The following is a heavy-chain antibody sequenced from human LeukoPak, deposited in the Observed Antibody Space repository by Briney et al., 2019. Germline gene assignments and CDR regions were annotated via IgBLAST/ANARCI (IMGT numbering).Heavy chain of an antibody. CDR2: ISSSSGYI. CDR3: ARDLEVAAAPDF. V-gene: IGHV3-21*01. Sequence: GGSLRLSCAASGFTFSTYSMNWVRQAPGKGPERVSPISSSSGYIYYADSVKGRFTIPRHNTNNSLYLQMNSLRAEDTAVYYCARDLEVAAAPDFWGQGTLVTVSS. CDR1: GFTFSTYS. D-gene: IGHD2-15*01. J-gene: IGHJ4*02.